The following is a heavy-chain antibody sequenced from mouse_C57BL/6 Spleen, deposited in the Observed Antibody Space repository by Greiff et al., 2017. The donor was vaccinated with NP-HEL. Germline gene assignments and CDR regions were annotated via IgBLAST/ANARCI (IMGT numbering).Heavy chain of an antibody. CDR2: ISDGGSYT. CDR3: ARDYYYSKYYYAMDY. D-gene: IGHD2-5*01. J-gene: IGHJ4*01. V-gene: IGHV5-4*01. CDR1: GFTFSSYA. Sequence: EVKLMESGGGLVKPGGSLKLSCAASGFTFSSYAMSWVRQTPEKRLEWVATISDGGSYTYYPDNVKGRFTISRDNAKNNLYLQMSHLKSEDTAMYYCARDYYYSKYYYAMDYWGQGTSVTVSS.